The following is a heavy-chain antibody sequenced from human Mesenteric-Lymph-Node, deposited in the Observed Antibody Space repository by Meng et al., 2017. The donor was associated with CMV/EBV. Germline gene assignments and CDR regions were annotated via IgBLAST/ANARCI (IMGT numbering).Heavy chain of an antibody. CDR2: IYDSVST. V-gene: IGHV4-59*01. J-gene: IGHJ4*02. CDR1: GDSISGYY. Sequence: SETLSLTCTVSGDSISGYYWSWIRQPPGEGLEWIGYIYDSVSTNYNPSLKSRVTISVDTSKNQLSLKVTSVTAADTAVYYCARGSTGYSNSWYRYWGQGTLVTVSS. CDR3: ARGSTGYSNSWYRY. D-gene: IGHD6-13*01.